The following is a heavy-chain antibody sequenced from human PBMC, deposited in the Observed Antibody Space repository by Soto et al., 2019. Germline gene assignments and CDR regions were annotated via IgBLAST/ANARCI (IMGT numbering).Heavy chain of an antibody. Sequence: GGSLRLSCGASGFTFSNYYMCWIRQAPGKGLEWVSYISSTGRTIYYADSVKSRFTVSRDNAQNSLSLKLNSLRVEDTAFYYCARSYSSGWEFDYWGQGTQVTVSS. CDR1: GFTFSNYY. CDR3: ARSYSSGWEFDY. V-gene: IGHV3-11*01. CDR2: ISSTGRTI. D-gene: IGHD6-19*01. J-gene: IGHJ4*02.